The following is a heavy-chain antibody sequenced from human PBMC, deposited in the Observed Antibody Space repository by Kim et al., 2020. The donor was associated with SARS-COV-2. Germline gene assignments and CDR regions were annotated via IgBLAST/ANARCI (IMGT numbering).Heavy chain of an antibody. Sequence: GGSLRLSCAASGFTFSSYDMHWVRQATGKGLEWVSAIGTAGDTYYPGSVKGRFTISRENAKNSLYLQMNSLRAGDTAGYYCARGTSYDILTGYYQDAFDIWGQGTMVTVSS. D-gene: IGHD3-9*01. CDR2: IGTAGDT. J-gene: IGHJ3*02. V-gene: IGHV3-13*01. CDR1: GFTFSSYD. CDR3: ARGTSYDILTGYYQDAFDI.